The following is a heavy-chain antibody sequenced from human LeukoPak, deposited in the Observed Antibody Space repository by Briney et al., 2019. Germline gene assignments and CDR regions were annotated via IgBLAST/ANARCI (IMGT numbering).Heavy chain of an antibody. J-gene: IGHJ5*02. D-gene: IGHD1-26*01. CDR1: GFTVSSNY. CDR2: IFSGGST. V-gene: IGHV3-53*01. CDR3: ARVVGNWFDP. Sequence: GGSLRLSCAASGFTVSSNYMSWVRQAPGKGLEWVSVIFSGGSTYYADSVKGRFTISRDNSKNTQYLQMNSLRAEDTAVYYCARVVGNWFDPWGQGTLWTVSS.